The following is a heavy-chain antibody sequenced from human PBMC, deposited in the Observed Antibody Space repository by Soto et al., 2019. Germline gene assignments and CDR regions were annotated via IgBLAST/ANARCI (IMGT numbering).Heavy chain of an antibody. CDR1: GGTFSSYA. V-gene: IGHV1-69*13. CDR2: IIPIFGTA. J-gene: IGHJ6*02. CDR3: ARDDVVVVAATQYYYYGMDV. Sequence: SVKVSCKASGGTFSSYAISWVRQAPGQGLEWMGGIIPIFGTANYAQKFQGRVTITADESTSTAYMELSSLRSEDTAVYYCARDDVVVVAATQYYYYGMDVWGQGTTVTVSS. D-gene: IGHD2-15*01.